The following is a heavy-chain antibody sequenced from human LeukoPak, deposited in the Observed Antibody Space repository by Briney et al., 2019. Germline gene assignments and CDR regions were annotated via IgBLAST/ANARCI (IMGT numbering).Heavy chain of an antibody. D-gene: IGHD2-2*01. V-gene: IGHV7-4-1*02. CDR2: INTNTGNP. CDR1: GYTFTSYA. CDR3: ARPRVYCSSTSWLWYFFY. Sequence: GGSVKVSCKAPGYTFTSYAMNWVRQAPGQGREWMGSINTNTGNPTTAQAFTGRFASSSDTSASTPYLQISTLKPQDTPVYYCARPRVYCSSTSWLWYFFYWGEGALVTVSS. J-gene: IGHJ4*02.